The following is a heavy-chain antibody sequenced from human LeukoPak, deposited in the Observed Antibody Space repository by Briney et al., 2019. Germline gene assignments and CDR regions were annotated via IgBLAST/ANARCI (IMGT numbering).Heavy chain of an antibody. Sequence: GGSLRLSCAASGFTFSSSAMGWVRQAPGKGLEWVSTISDTGHSTYYADSLKGRFTISRDNSKNTLYLQLNSLRAEDTAMYYCVKGGRLQPDDYWGQGTLVTVSS. CDR1: GFTFSSSA. V-gene: IGHV3-23*01. J-gene: IGHJ4*02. CDR2: ISDTGHST. D-gene: IGHD4-11*01. CDR3: VKGGRLQPDDY.